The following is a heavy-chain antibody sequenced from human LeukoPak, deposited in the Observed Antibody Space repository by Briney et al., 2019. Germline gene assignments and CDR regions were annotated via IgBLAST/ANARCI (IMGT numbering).Heavy chain of an antibody. CDR2: INTDGSST. CDR3: ARSRPSVVVPAAILDY. CDR1: GFTFSSYW. D-gene: IGHD2-2*02. Sequence: PGGSLRLSCAASGFTFSSYWMHWVRQAPGKGLVWVSRINTDGSSTSYADSVKGRFTISRDNAKNSLYLQMNSLRAEDTAVYYCARSRPSVVVPAAILDYWGQGTLVTVSS. V-gene: IGHV3-74*01. J-gene: IGHJ4*01.